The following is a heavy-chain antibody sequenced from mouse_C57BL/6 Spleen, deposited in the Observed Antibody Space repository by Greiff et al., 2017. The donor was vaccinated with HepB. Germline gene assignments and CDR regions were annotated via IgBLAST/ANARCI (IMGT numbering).Heavy chain of an antibody. CDR3: AKPEDGNYVGAMDY. J-gene: IGHJ4*01. CDR1: GFSLTSYG. CDR2: IWGDGST. D-gene: IGHD2-1*01. Sequence: VKLMESGPGLVAPSQSLSITCTVSGFSLTSYGVSWVRQPPGKGLEWLGVIWGDGSTNYHSALISRLSISKDNSKNQVFLKLNSLQTDDTATYYCAKPEDGNYVGAMDYWGQGTSVTVSS. V-gene: IGHV2-3*01.